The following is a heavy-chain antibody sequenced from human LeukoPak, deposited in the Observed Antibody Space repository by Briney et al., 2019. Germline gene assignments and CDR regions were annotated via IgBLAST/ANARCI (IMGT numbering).Heavy chain of an antibody. Sequence: GGSLTLSCAVSGFTFSRYEMHWVRQAPGRGLAWISYISPSGNTVYYADSVKGRFTISRDNAKNSLYLQMNSLRAEDTAVYYCAALWVATAGVDPWGQGTLVTVSS. J-gene: IGHJ5*02. V-gene: IGHV3-48*03. D-gene: IGHD5-12*01. CDR3: AALWVATAGVDP. CDR1: GFTFSRYE. CDR2: ISPSGNTV.